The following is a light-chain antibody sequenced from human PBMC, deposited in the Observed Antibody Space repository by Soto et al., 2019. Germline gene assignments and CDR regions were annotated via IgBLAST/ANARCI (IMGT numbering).Light chain of an antibody. V-gene: IGLV2-14*03. CDR3: SSYRTSNTRQIV. J-gene: IGLJ1*01. Sequence: QSVLTQPASVSGSPGQSITISCTGTTSDVGSYNYVSWYQHHPGKASKLMIYDVSNRPSGVSNRFSGSKPGNTASLSISGLQPEDEADYYCSSYRTSNTRQIVCGTGTKVTVL. CDR2: DVS. CDR1: TSDVGSYNY.